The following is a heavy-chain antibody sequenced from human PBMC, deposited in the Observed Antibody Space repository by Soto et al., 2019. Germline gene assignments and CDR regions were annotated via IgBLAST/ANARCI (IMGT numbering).Heavy chain of an antibody. D-gene: IGHD1-26*01. J-gene: IGHJ4*01. CDR2: ISAYNHYT. Sequence: QVDLVQSGPEVRKPGASVNVSCKASGYTFSTYGISWVRQAPGQGLEWMGWISAYNHYTNYAQKFQGRVTMTTDTSTNTAYMELRSLRSGDTAMYFCARVGPSREVPYPFEYWGHGTLVTVSS. CDR3: ARVGPSREVPYPFEY. CDR1: GYTFSTYG. V-gene: IGHV1-18*01.